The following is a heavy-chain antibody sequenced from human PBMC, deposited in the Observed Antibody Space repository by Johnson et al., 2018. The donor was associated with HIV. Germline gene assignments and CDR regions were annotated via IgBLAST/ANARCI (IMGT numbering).Heavy chain of an antibody. J-gene: IGHJ3*02. CDR1: GFSVSNYY. D-gene: IGHD3-22*01. V-gene: IGHV3-66*01. Sequence: VQLVESGGGLVQSGGSLSLSCGASGFSVSNYYMTWVRQSPGKGLEWVSVIYSGGSTYYADSVKGRFTISRDTSKNTLYLQMNSLRAEDTAVYYCARLVSSSFTHAFEIWGQGTMVTVSS. CDR3: ARLVSSSFTHAFEI. CDR2: IYSGGST.